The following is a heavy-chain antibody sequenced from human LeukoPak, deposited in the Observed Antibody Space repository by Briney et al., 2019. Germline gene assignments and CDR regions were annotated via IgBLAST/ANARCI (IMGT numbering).Heavy chain of an antibody. J-gene: IGHJ3*02. V-gene: IGHV3-21*01. CDR2: ISSSSSYI. CDR1: GFIFSSYD. CDR3: ARALSIATTVDI. Sequence: GGSLRLSCAASGFIFSSYDINWLRQAPGQGLEWISSISSSSSYIYYADSVRGRFTISRDNAKHSVFLQMNRLRAEDTAVYYCARALSIATTVDIWGLGTMVTVST. D-gene: IGHD6-6*01.